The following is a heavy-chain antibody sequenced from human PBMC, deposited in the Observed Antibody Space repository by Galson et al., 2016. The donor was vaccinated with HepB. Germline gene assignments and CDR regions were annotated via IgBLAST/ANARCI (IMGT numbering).Heavy chain of an antibody. J-gene: IGHJ3*02. CDR2: INTDTGDP. V-gene: IGHV7-4-1*02. CDR1: GYILTAYA. CDR3: MSTGLDAFDI. Sequence: SVKVSCKAFGYILTAYALNWVRQAPGQGLEWMGWINTDTGDPMYAQDFTGRFVFSLDTAVSTAYLQISSLKAEDTAIYFCMSTGLDAFDIWGQGTMVTVSS. D-gene: IGHD2-8*02.